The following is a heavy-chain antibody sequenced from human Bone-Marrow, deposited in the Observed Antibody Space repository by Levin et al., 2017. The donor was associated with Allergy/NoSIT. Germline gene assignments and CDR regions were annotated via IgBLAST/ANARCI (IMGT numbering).Heavy chain of an antibody. D-gene: IGHD6-6*01. Sequence: GESLKISCKASGYTFTGYYMHWVRQAPGQGLEWMGWINPNSGGTNYAQKFQGRVTMTRDTSISTAYMELSRLRSDDTAVYYCARDLGQLVHGDWFDPWGQGTLVTVSS. CDR2: INPNSGGT. CDR3: ARDLGQLVHGDWFDP. CDR1: GYTFTGYY. V-gene: IGHV1-2*02. J-gene: IGHJ5*02.